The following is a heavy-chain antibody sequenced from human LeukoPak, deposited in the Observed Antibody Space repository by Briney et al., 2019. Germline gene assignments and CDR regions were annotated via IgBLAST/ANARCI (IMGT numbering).Heavy chain of an antibody. CDR1: GFTFSSYW. J-gene: IGHJ6*03. V-gene: IGHV3-7*01. Sequence: PGGSLRLSCAASGFTFSSYWMSWVRQAPGKGLEWVANIKQDGSEKYYVDSVKGRFTISRDNAKNSLYLQMSSLRAEDTAVYYCARADNQYYYDSSGYHNYYYYMDVWGKGTTVTVSS. CDR3: ARADNQYYYDSSGYHNYYYYMDV. D-gene: IGHD3-22*01. CDR2: IKQDGSEK.